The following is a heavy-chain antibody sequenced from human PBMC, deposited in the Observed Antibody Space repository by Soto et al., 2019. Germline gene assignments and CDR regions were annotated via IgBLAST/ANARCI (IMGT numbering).Heavy chain of an antibody. CDR3: AREYYDFWSGSHGEFDY. Sequence: GGSLRLSCAASGFTLSSYAMNWVRQAPGKGLEWLSYISSGGRHIFYADSVKGRFTMSRDNAKSSLYLQMDSLRAEDTAVYYCAREYYDFWSGSHGEFDYWGQGTPVTVSS. CDR1: GFTLSSYA. V-gene: IGHV3-21*01. CDR2: ISSGGRHI. J-gene: IGHJ4*02. D-gene: IGHD3-3*01.